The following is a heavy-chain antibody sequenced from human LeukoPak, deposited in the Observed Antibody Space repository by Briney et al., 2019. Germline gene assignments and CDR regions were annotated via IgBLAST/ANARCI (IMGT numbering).Heavy chain of an antibody. CDR2: FSCRGADT. V-gene: IGHV3-23*01. CDR1: VFTFMYYP. D-gene: IGHD4-17*01. CDR3: AKDLRFDYGDYGDYFDY. J-gene: IGHJ4*02. Sequence: GGSLRPSCAASVFTFMYYPRTCARQAPGKGLEWVSAFSCRGADTYYADAEKGRFTISRDNSNNTLYVHMNSMRAENTAVYYSAKDLRFDYGDYGDYFDYWGQGTLVTVSS.